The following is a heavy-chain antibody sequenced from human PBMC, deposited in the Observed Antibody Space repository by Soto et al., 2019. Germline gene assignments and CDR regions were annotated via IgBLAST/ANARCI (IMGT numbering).Heavy chain of an antibody. CDR1: GFTFSSYG. J-gene: IGHJ4*02. CDR3: AKERENYDILTGYYSVPYFDY. V-gene: IGHV3-30*18. Sequence: GGSLRLSCAASGFTFSSYGMHWVRQAPGKGLEWVAVISYDGSNKYYADSVKGRFTISRDNSKNTLYLQMNSLRAEDTAVYYCAKERENYDILTGYYSVPYFDYWGQGTLVTVSS. CDR2: ISYDGSNK. D-gene: IGHD3-9*01.